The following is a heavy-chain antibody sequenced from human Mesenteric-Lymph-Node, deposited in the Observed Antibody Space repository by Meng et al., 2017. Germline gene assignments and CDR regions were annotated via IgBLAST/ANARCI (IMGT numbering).Heavy chain of an antibody. J-gene: IGHJ4*02. CDR3: AKDTTLGSSWYLGNDY. CDR2: ISGSGGST. Sequence: GESLKISCAASGFTFSSAWMNWVRQAPGKGLEWVSAISGSGGSTYYADSVKGRFTISRDNSKNTLYLQMNSLRAEDTAVYYCAKDTTLGSSWYLGNDYWGQGTLVTVSS. V-gene: IGHV3-23*01. D-gene: IGHD6-13*01. CDR1: GFTFSSAW.